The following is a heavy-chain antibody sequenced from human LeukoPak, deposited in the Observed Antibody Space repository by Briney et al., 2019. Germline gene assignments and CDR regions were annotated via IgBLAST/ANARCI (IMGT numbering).Heavy chain of an antibody. CDR3: AGGIAAALV. D-gene: IGHD6-13*01. CDR1: GFTFSRYW. CDR2: IKQDGSEK. J-gene: IGHJ4*02. Sequence: PGGSLRLSCAASGFTFSRYWMSWVRQAPGKGLEWVANIKQDGSEKYYVDSVKGRFTISRDNAKNSVFLQMNSLRAEDTAVYYCAGGIAAALVWGEGTLVTASS. V-gene: IGHV3-7*01.